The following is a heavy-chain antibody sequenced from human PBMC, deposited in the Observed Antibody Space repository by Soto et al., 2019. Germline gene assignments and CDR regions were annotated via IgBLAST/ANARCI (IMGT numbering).Heavy chain of an antibody. CDR1: GDSVSSNSAG. CDR2: TYYRSKWYY. J-gene: IGHJ4*02. D-gene: IGHD2-15*01. V-gene: IGHV6-1*01. CDR3: ARGRPYCSGGSCYVDY. Sequence: PSQTLSLTCAITGDSVSSNSAGWSWVRQSPSRGLEWLGRTYYRSKWYYEYAVSVRGRITINPDTSKNQYSLQLNSVTPEDTAVYYCARGRPYCSGGSCYVDYWGQGTLVTVSS.